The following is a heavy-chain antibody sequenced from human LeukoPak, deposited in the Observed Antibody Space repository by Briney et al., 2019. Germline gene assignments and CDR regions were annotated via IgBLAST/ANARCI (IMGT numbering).Heavy chain of an antibody. V-gene: IGHV3-23*01. Sequence: GGSLRLSCAASGFTFSSYAMSWVRQAPGKGLEWVSAISGSGGSTYYADSVKGRFTISRDNSKNTLYPQMNSLRAEDTAVYYCAKDLERFFEWFSNYFDYWGQGTLVTVSS. CDR3: AKDLERFFEWFSNYFDY. CDR2: ISGSGGST. J-gene: IGHJ4*02. D-gene: IGHD3-3*01. CDR1: GFTFSSYA.